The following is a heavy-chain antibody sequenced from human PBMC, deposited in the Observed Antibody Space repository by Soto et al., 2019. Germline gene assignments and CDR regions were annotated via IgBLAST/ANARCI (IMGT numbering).Heavy chain of an antibody. D-gene: IGHD6-13*01. Sequence: QVQLQESGPGLVKPSQTLSLTCTVSGVSISHGAYYWSWIRQLTGKGLEWIGYIYYSGDTQYNPSLKSRITVSIDTSKNQFSLKMNSVTAADTAMYFFARVDSASWLDYWGQGTLVTVSS. V-gene: IGHV4-31*03. J-gene: IGHJ4*02. CDR3: ARVDSASWLDY. CDR1: GVSISHGAYY. CDR2: IYYSGDT.